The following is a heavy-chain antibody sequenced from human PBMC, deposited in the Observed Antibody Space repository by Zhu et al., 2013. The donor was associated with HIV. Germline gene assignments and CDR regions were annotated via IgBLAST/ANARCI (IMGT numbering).Heavy chain of an antibody. V-gene: IGHV4-34*01. CDR2: INHSGST. D-gene: IGHD2-2*01. J-gene: IGHJ6*03. CDR3: ARGVYCSSTSCLSGNYYYYMDV. Sequence: QVQLQQWGAGLLKPSETLSLTCAVYGGSFSGYYWSWIRQPPGKGLEWIGEINHSGSTNYNPSLKSRVTISVDTSKNQFSLKLSSVTAADTAVYYCARGVYCSSTSCLSGNYYYYMDVWGKGPRSPSP. CDR1: GGSFSGYY.